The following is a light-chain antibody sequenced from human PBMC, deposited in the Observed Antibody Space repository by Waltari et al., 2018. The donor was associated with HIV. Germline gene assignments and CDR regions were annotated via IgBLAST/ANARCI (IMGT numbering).Light chain of an antibody. J-gene: IGKJ4*01. V-gene: IGKV4-1*01. Sequence: DIVMTQSPDSLAVSLGERATINCKPSQTLFYSSDNKNYLAWYQQKPGQPPKLLIYWASTRESGVPARFTGSGSGTDFALTISSLQAEDVAVYYCQQYYSIPPTFGGGTKMEIK. CDR2: WAS. CDR1: QTLFYSSDNKNY. CDR3: QQYYSIPPT.